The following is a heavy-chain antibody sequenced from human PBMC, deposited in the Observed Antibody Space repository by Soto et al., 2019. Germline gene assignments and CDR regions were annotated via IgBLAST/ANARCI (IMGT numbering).Heavy chain of an antibody. CDR1: GYSISSGYY. Sequence: SETLSLTCAVSGYSISSGYYCGWIRQPPGKGLEWIGSIYHSGNTYYNPSLKSRVTISVDTSKNHFSPKLSSVTAADTAVYYCARARIVVAGTIVDYWGQGTLVTVS. CDR3: ARARIVVAGTIVDY. V-gene: IGHV4-38-2*01. D-gene: IGHD6-19*01. J-gene: IGHJ4*02. CDR2: IYHSGNT.